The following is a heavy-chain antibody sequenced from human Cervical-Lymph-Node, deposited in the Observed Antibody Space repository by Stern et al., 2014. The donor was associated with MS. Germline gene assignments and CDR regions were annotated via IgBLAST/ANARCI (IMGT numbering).Heavy chain of an antibody. CDR2: INHIGST. Sequence: QVQLQQWGAGPLKPSETLSLTCAVRGGSFSGTYWSWIRQPQGKGLEWIGEINHIGSTNYIRARKSRVTLFRDTTRNEFTLRLRSVAAADTAVYYCASAGDGSSQHNWFDAWGQGALVTVSS. D-gene: IGHD6-13*01. J-gene: IGHJ5*02. CDR1: GGSFSGTY. V-gene: IGHV4-34*01. CDR3: ASAGDGSSQHNWFDA.